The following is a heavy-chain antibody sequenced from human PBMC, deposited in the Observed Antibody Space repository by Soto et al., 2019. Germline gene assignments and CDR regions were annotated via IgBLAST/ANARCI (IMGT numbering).Heavy chain of an antibody. CDR1: GFTFSSYS. Sequence: LGGSLRLSYASSGFTFSSYSMNWVRKAPGKGLEWVSYITSSSSTIYYADSVKGRFTISRDKAKNSLYLQMNSLRDEDTAVYYCARDDSSSWYPHLHDYWGPGTLVTVPS. V-gene: IGHV3-48*02. D-gene: IGHD6-13*01. CDR3: ARDDSSSWYPHLHDY. J-gene: IGHJ4*02. CDR2: ITSSSSTI.